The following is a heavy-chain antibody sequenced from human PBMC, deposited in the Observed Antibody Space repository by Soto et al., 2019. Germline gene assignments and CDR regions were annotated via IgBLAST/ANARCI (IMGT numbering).Heavy chain of an antibody. D-gene: IGHD3-3*01. Sequence: QVQLVESGGGVVQPGRSLRLSCAASGLTFSSYGMHWVRQAPGKGLEWVAVTSYDTSNKYYADSVKGRFTISRDNSKNTLYLQMNSLRVEDTAVYYCAKGLFGVVGGLDYWGQGTLVTVSS. CDR3: AKGLFGVVGGLDY. J-gene: IGHJ4*02. CDR1: GLTFSSYG. V-gene: IGHV3-30*18. CDR2: TSYDTSNK.